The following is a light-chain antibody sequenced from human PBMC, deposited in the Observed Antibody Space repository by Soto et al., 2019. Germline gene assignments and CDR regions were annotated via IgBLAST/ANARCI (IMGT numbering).Light chain of an antibody. CDR3: QSYDSRLSGSV. CDR2: EVS. CDR1: SSDVGRYNY. J-gene: IGLJ1*01. Sequence: QSALTQPASVSGSPGQSITISCTGASSDVGRYNYVSWYQLHPGKAPKLIIYEVSNRPSGVSNRFSGSKSGNTASLTISGLRAEDEADYYCQSYDSRLSGSVFGTGTKLTVL. V-gene: IGLV2-14*01.